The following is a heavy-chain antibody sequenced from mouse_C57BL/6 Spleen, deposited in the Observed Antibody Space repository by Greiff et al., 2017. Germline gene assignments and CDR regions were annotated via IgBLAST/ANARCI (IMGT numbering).Heavy chain of an antibody. Sequence: EVKLLESGPGLVKPSQSLSLTCSVTGYSITSGYYWNWIRQFPGNKLEWMGYISYDGSNNYNPSLKNRISITRDTSKNQFFLKLNSVTTEDTATYYCAREGGQGAMGYWGQGTSVTVSS. CDR3: AREGGQGAMGY. D-gene: IGHD1-1*02. CDR1: GYSITSGYY. V-gene: IGHV3-6*01. J-gene: IGHJ4*01. CDR2: ISYDGSN.